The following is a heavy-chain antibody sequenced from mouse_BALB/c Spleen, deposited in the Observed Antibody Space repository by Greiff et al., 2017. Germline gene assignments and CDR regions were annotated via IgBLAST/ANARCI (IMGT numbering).Heavy chain of an antibody. J-gene: IGHJ4*01. D-gene: IGHD2-4*01. CDR2: INPSSGYT. CDR1: GYTFTSYT. CDR3: ARYDYGAMDY. V-gene: IGHV1-4*02. Sequence: QVQLQQSAAELARPGASVKMSCKASGYTFTSYTMHWVKQRPGQGLEWIGYINPSSGYTEYNQKFKDKTTLTADKSSSTAYMQLSSLTSEDSAVYYCARYDYGAMDYWGQGTSVTVSS.